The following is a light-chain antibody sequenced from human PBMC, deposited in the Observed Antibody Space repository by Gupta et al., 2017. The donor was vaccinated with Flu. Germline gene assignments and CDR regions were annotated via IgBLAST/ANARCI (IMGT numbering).Light chain of an antibody. V-gene: IGKV4-1*01. CDR3: CQDDGIALT. Sequence: DILMTQSPDSLAVSLGERATIKCKSSQSVLYSSNNKNYLAWYQQKAGQPPKLFLYCASTPEPAVLDRLSDSSSAAAFTLTILSMLAADVAVNYCCQDDGIALTFGGGTKVEIK. CDR2: CAS. CDR1: QSVLYSSNNKNY. J-gene: IGKJ4*01.